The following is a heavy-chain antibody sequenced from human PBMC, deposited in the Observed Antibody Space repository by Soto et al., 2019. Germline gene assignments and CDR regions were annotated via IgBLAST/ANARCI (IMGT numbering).Heavy chain of an antibody. Sequence: GSLRLSCRTSGFTFSKAWMRWVRQAPGKGLEWVGRIRSNADGGTVEYAAPVKGRFIISRDDSTNTLYLQMNSLDTEDTGVYYRNAAGVRGVVMSAMDVWGQGTAVTVSS. V-gene: IGHV3-15*01. D-gene: IGHD3-10*01. CDR2: IRSNADGGTV. CDR1: GFTFSKAW. J-gene: IGHJ6*02. CDR3: NAAGVRGVVMSAMDV.